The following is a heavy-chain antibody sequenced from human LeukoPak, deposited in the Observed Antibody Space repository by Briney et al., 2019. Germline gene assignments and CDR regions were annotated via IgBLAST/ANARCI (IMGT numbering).Heavy chain of an antibody. J-gene: IGHJ4*02. CDR1: GYTFTSYY. D-gene: IGHD6-19*01. V-gene: IGHV1-2*02. CDR2: INPNSGGT. CDR3: ARDVGAAVASDY. Sequence: ASVKVSCKASGYTFTSYYMHWVRQAPGQGLEWMGWINPNSGGTNYAQKFQGRVTMTRDTSISTAYMELSRLRSDDTAVYYCARDVGAAVASDYWGQGTLVTVSS.